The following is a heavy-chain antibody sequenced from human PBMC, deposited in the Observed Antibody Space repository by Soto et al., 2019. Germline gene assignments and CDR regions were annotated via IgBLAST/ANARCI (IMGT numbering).Heavy chain of an antibody. J-gene: IGHJ4*02. V-gene: IGHV3-23*01. CDR3: AKYQPMTQPRPYLDY. CDR1: GFSFSSYA. CDR2: ISSTGGST. Sequence: EVQLLESGGDLIQPGGSLRLSCAASGFSFSSYAMSWVRQAPGKGLGWVSAISSTGGSTFYADSVKGRFTISRDNSRNTLYLQMNSLRAEDTAIYYCAKYQPMTQPRPYLDYWGQGTLVTVSS. D-gene: IGHD3-22*01.